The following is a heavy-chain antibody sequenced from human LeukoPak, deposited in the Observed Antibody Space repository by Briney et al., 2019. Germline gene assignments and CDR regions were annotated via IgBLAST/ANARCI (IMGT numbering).Heavy chain of an antibody. CDR3: ARDPYSGGYGDYYYYYMDL. D-gene: IGHD1-26*01. V-gene: IGHV3-21*01. J-gene: IGHJ6*03. Sequence: GGSLRLSCAASGFTFSTYNMNWVRQAPGKGLEWVSSITSSSTYIYYADSVKGRFTISRDNAKNSLYLQMNSLRAEDTAVYYCARDPYSGGYGDYYYYYMDLWGQGTTVTISS. CDR1: GFTFSTYN. CDR2: ITSSSTYI.